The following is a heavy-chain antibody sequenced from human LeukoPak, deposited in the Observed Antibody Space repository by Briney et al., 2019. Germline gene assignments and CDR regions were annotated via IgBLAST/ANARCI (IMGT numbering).Heavy chain of an antibody. V-gene: IGHV3-7*04. D-gene: IGHD3-16*01. Sequence: TGGSLRLSCAASGFTFSSFWMSWVRQTPGKGLEWVANIKPDGSEKEYVDYLKGRFTISRDNAENSLYLQVNSLRVEDRAVYYCARFGVNYGMDVWGQGTTVTVSS. CDR2: IKPDGSEK. CDR1: GFTFSSFW. CDR3: ARFGVNYGMDV. J-gene: IGHJ6*02.